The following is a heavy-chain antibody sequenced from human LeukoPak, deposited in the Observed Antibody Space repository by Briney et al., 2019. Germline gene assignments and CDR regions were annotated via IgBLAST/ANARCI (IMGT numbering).Heavy chain of an antibody. CDR3: ARRAVYAFDY. CDR2: ISRSGSTR. CDR1: GFTFNTYE. Sequence: GGSLRLSCAASGFTFNTYEMNWVRLAPGKGPEWVAYISRSGSTRNYADSVKGRFTISRDNAKNSLYLQMNRLRADDTAVYYCARRAVYAFDYWGTESWSPSPQ. V-gene: IGHV3-48*03. D-gene: IGHD2-8*01. J-gene: IGHJ4*01.